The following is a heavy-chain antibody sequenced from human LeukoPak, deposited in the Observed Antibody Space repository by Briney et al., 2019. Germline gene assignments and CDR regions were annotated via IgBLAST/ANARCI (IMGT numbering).Heavy chain of an antibody. V-gene: IGHV3-66*03. Sequence: PGGSLRLSCAVSGFSVSSNYVTWVRQDPGKGREWVSVFSSSGRTYYADSVKGRFTISRDNSKNTLYLQMNSLRPEDTAVYYCAKDGGNYYDAGGSYLMRSYMDVWGKGTTVTVSS. CDR1: GFSVSSNY. CDR2: FSSSGRT. CDR3: AKDGGNYYDAGGSYLMRSYMDV. D-gene: IGHD3-22*01. J-gene: IGHJ6*03.